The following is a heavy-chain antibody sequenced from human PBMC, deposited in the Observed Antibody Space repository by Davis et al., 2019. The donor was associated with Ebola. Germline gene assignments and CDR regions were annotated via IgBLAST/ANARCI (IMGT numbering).Heavy chain of an antibody. D-gene: IGHD3-3*01. CDR3: ARGRDFWRN. V-gene: IGHV4-39*07. Sequence: MPSETLSLTCTVSGGSISSSNYYWDWIRQPPGKGLEWIGSVYYSGSAYYSPSLKSRVTISVDTSKNQFSLKLSSVTAADTAVYYCARGRDFWRNWGQGTLVTVSS. CDR1: GGSISSSNYY. CDR2: VYYSGSA. J-gene: IGHJ4*02.